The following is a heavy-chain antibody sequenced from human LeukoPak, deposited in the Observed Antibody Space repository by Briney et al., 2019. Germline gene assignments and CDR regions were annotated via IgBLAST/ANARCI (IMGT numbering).Heavy chain of an antibody. CDR3: ARRLGYCSSTSCYLNWFDP. CDR2: INHSGST. CDR1: GGSFSGYY. J-gene: IGHJ5*02. V-gene: IGHV4-34*01. D-gene: IGHD2-2*01. Sequence: SETLSLTCAVYGGSFSGYYWSWIRQPPGKGLEWTGEINHSGSTNYNPSLKSRVTISVDTSKNQFSLKLSSVTAADTAVYYCARRLGYCSSTSCYLNWFDPWGQGTLVTVSS.